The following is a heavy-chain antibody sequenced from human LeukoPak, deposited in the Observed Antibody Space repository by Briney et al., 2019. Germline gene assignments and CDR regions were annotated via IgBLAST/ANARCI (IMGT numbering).Heavy chain of an antibody. D-gene: IGHD3-9*01. J-gene: IGHJ6*02. CDR1: GYTFTGYY. CDR2: INPNSGGT. CDR3: ARHHYDILTGWTWYYYGMDV. V-gene: IGHV1-2*02. Sequence: ASVKASCKASGYTFTGYYMHWVRQAPGQGLEWMGWINPNSGGTNYAQKFQGRVTMTGDTSISTAYMELSRLRSDDTAVYYCARHHYDILTGWTWYYYGMDVWGQGTTVTVSS.